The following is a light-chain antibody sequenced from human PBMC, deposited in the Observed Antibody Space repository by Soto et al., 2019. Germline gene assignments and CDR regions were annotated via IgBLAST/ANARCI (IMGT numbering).Light chain of an antibody. CDR1: QTISSW. Sequence: IQITQSPSTLSSSLGDRVTITCRASQTISSWLAWYQQKPGKAPKLLIYKASTLKSGVPSRFSGSGSGTEVTLTISSLKHDDFATYYCQHYNSYSEAFGQGTKVDIK. J-gene: IGKJ1*01. CDR3: QHYNSYSEA. V-gene: IGKV1-5*03. CDR2: KAS.